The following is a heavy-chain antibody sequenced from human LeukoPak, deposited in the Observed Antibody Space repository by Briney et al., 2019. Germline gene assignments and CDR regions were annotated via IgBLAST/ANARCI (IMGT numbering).Heavy chain of an antibody. Sequence: SETPSLTCTVSGGSISSYYWSWIRQPAGKGLEWIGRIYTSGSTNYNPSLKSRVTMSVDTSKNQFSLKLSSVTAADTAVYYCARGYDSSRYNWFDPWGQGTLVTVSS. CDR2: IYTSGST. CDR1: GGSISSYY. CDR3: ARGYDSSRYNWFDP. J-gene: IGHJ5*02. D-gene: IGHD3-22*01. V-gene: IGHV4-4*07.